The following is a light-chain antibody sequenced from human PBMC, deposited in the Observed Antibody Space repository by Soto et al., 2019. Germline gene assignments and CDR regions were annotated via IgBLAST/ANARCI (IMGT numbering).Light chain of an antibody. Sequence: QSSLTQPASVSWSPGQSITISCTGTSSDVGAYNYVSWYQQHPGKAPKLMIYDVSDRPSGVSNRFSGSKSDNTASLTISGLQAEDEADYYCSSYTTTSPAVFGGGTKVTVL. CDR2: DVS. CDR1: SSDVGAYNY. J-gene: IGLJ2*01. V-gene: IGLV2-14*03. CDR3: SSYTTTSPAV.